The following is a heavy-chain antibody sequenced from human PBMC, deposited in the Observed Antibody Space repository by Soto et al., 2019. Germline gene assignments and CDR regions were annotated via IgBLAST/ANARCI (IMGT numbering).Heavy chain of an antibody. CDR1: GFTFDDYT. D-gene: IGHD6-6*01. J-gene: IGHJ6*02. V-gene: IGHV3-9*01. Sequence: EVQLVESGGGLVQPGRSLRLSCAASGFTFDDYTIHWVRQAPWLGLEWVAGISWTSGSIGYADSVKVRFTISRDNAKNSLYLQMTRLRAEDTALYYCAKGNSSSHYYGRDVWGQGTTVTFSS. CDR3: AKGNSSSHYYGRDV. CDR2: ISWTSGSI.